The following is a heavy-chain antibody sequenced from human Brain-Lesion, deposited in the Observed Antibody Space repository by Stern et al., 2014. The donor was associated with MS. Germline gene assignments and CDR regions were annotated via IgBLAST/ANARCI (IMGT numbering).Heavy chain of an antibody. CDR1: GGAVSSGDRY. CDR3: ARVAEFLRFFYPDY. CDR2: ISYSGNT. D-gene: IGHD3-3*01. Sequence: VQLVESGPGLVKPSQTLSLTCTVSGGAVSSGDRYWSWIRQHPEKGLEWIGYISYSGNTYYNPSLESRVTISMDRPKNQFFPKMRSVTSADTAVYYCARVAEFLRFFYPDYWGQGIRVTVSS. J-gene: IGHJ4*02. V-gene: IGHV4-31*03.